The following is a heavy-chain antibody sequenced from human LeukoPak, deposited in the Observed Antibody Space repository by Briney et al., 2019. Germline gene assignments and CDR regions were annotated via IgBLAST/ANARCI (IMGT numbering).Heavy chain of an antibody. CDR3: ARSPYSRSIDY. J-gene: IGHJ4*02. D-gene: IGHD6-13*01. CDR1: GGSISSYY. V-gene: IGHV4-59*08. CDR2: VYYSGTT. Sequence: PSETLSLTCIVSGGSISSYYWNWIRQAPGKGLEWIGNVYYSGTTNYNLSLKSRVTISVDTSKNQFSLKLSSVTAADTAVYYCARSPYSRSIDYWGQGTLVTVSS.